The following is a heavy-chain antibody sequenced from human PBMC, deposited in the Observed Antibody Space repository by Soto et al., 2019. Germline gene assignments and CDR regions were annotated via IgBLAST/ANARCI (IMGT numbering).Heavy chain of an antibody. D-gene: IGHD3-16*01. V-gene: IGHV3-9*01. Sequence: GGSLRLSCAVSGFTFDANAMQWVRPAPEKGLEWVSSNNSKKDMGYADSVKGRFIISRDNAENTLYLQMNSLKAEDTALYYCAISQDRGGRTTFIYWGQGTQVTVSS. J-gene: IGHJ4*02. CDR2: NNSKKDM. CDR3: AISQDRGGRTTFIY. CDR1: GFTFDANA.